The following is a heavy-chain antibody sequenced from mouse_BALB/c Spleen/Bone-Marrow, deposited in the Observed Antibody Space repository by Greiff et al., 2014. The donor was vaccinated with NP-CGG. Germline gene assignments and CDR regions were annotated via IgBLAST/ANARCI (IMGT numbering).Heavy chain of an antibody. CDR3: ANYYCGSSLFAY. J-gene: IGHJ3*01. D-gene: IGHD1-1*01. CDR2: IDPANGNT. V-gene: IGHV14-3*02. Sequence: EVQLQQSGAELVKPGASVKLSCTASGFNIKDTYMHWVKQRPEQGLEWIGRIDPANGNTKYDPRFQGKATITADTSSNTAYLQLSSLTSEDTAVYYCANYYCGSSLFAYWGQGTPVTVSA. CDR1: GFNIKDTY.